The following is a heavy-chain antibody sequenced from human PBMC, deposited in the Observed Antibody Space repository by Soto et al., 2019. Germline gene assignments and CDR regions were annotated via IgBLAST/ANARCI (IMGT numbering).Heavy chain of an antibody. CDR1: GGAFSGYY. CDR2: INHSGST. J-gene: IGHJ4*02. V-gene: IGHV4-34*01. D-gene: IGHD5-18*01. Sequence: QVPLQQWGAGLLKPSETLSLTCTIYGGAFSGYYWSWIRQPPGKGLEWIGEINHSGSTNYNPSLKRRGTISVDTSKSQFSLKPSSVTAADTAVYYCASLRFHKAIFYWCQGTLVIVSS. CDR3: ASLRFHKAIFY.